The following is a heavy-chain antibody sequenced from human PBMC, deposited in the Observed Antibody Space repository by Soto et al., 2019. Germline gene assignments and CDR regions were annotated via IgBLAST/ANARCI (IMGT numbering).Heavy chain of an antibody. Sequence: QVQLVQSGAEVKKPGASVKVSCKASGYTFTSYDINWVRQATGQGLEWMGWMNPNSGNTGYAQKFQGRVTMTRNTSISTAYMELSSLRSEDTAVYYCARGRRPNAVAGQYNWFDPWGQGTLVTVSS. V-gene: IGHV1-8*01. CDR1: GYTFTSYD. J-gene: IGHJ5*02. CDR2: MNPNSGNT. CDR3: ARGRRPNAVAGQYNWFDP. D-gene: IGHD6-19*01.